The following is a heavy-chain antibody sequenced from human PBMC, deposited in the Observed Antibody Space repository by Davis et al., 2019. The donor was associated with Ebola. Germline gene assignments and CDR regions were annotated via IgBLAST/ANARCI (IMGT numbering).Heavy chain of an antibody. D-gene: IGHD4-17*01. Sequence: SETLSLTCAVSGGSISSGDYSWSWIRQPPGKGLEWIGYIYHSGSTFYNPSLKSRVTISVDRSKNQFSLKLSSVTAADTAVYYCAGYGDYFLGWGQGTLVTVS. CDR1: GGSISSGDYS. J-gene: IGHJ4*02. V-gene: IGHV4-30-2*01. CDR3: AGYGDYFLG. CDR2: IYHSGST.